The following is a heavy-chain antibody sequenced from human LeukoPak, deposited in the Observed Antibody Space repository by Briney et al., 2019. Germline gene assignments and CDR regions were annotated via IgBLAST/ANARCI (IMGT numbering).Heavy chain of an antibody. CDR2: IIPIFGTA. CDR1: GGTFSSYA. Sequence: SVKVSCKASGGTFSSYAISWVRQAPGQGLEWMGRIIPIFGTANYAQKFQGRVTITTDESTSTAYMELSSLRSEDTAVYYCASSYVSYYDSSGYEVPIDYWGQGTLVTLSS. J-gene: IGHJ4*02. CDR3: ASSYVSYYDSSGYEVPIDY. V-gene: IGHV1-69*05. D-gene: IGHD3-22*01.